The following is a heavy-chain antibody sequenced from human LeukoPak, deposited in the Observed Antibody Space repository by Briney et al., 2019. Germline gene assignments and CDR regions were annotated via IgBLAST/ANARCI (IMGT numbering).Heavy chain of an antibody. V-gene: IGHV4-39*07. Sequence: PSETLSLTCTVSGGSISSSSYYWGWIRQPPGKGLEWIGSIYYSGSTNYNPSLKSRVTISVDTSKNQFSLKLSSVTAADTAVYYCARGGAPKHIVVVTAIWPNRRHAFDIWGQGTMVTVSS. CDR3: ARGGAPKHIVVVTAIWPNRRHAFDI. D-gene: IGHD2-21*02. CDR1: GGSISSSSYY. CDR2: IYYSGST. J-gene: IGHJ3*02.